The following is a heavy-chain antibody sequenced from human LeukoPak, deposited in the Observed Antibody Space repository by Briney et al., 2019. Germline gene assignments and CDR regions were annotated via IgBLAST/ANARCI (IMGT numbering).Heavy chain of an antibody. V-gene: IGHV1-2*02. CDR3: ARANFLYCSSTTCLFDY. J-gene: IGHJ4*02. CDR2: SNPNDGET. CDR1: GYTFTDYY. D-gene: IGHD2-2*01. Sequence: ASVKVSCKASGYTFTDYYMHWVRQGPGQGFEWMGWSNPNDGETNYAQKFQGRVTMTRDTSISTAHMEVSRLRSDDTAVYYCARANFLYCSSTTCLFDYWGQGTLVTVSS.